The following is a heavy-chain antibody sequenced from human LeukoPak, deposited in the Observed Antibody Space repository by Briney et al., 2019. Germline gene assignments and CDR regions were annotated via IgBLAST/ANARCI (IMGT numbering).Heavy chain of an antibody. CDR1: GYTFTGYY. Sequence: GASVTVSCKASGYTFTGYYMHWVRQAPGQGLEWMGWINSNSGGTNYEQKFQGRVTIARDTSISTAYMHLSRLRSDDTAEYCCARDRYGSSTSYYRWFDPWGKGTLVTVSS. CDR2: INSNSGGT. J-gene: IGHJ5*02. D-gene: IGHD2-2*01. V-gene: IGHV1-2*02. CDR3: ARDRYGSSTSYYRWFDP.